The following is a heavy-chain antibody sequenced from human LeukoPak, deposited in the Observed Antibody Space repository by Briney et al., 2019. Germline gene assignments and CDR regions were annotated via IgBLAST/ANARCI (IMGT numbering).Heavy chain of an antibody. CDR2: MKRKTDGGTT. CDR1: GFTFSNAW. D-gene: IGHD3-22*01. J-gene: IGHJ5*02. V-gene: IGHV3-15*01. CDR3: TTDLYIYDSSKSWFDP. Sequence: GGSLRLSCAVSGFTFSNAWKNWVRQPPAQGLEWVGRMKRKTDGGTTDYAAPVKGRFTISRHDSKNTLYLQMNSLKTEDTAVYYCTTDLYIYDSSKSWFDPWEQGTLVTVSS.